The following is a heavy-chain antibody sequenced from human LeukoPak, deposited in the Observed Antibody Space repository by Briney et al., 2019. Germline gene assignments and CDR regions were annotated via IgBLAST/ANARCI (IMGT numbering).Heavy chain of an antibody. CDR3: XXXGTYQHSSSYDY. J-gene: IGHJ4*02. CDR2: INHSGSS. D-gene: IGHD6-13*01. Sequence: PSETLSLTCAVYGGSFSGYYWSWIRQPPGKGLEWIGEINHSGSSNYNPSLKSRVTISVDTSKNQFSLKLSSVTAADTAVYYCXXXGTYQHSSSYDYWGQGTLVTVSS. V-gene: IGHV4-34*01. CDR1: GGSFSGYY.